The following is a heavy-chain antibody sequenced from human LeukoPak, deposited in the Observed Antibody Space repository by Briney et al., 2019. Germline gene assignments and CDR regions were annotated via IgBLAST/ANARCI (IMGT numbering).Heavy chain of an antibody. V-gene: IGHV3-21*01. CDR1: GFTFSSYS. D-gene: IGHD6-19*01. CDR2: ISSSSGFI. CDR3: ARDRFGGWSSGGFDY. J-gene: IGHJ4*02. Sequence: GGSLRLSCAASGFTFSSYSMNWVRQAPGKGLEWVSFISSSSGFIYYADSLKGRFTISRDNAKNSLYLQMNSLRAEDTAVYYCARDRFGGWSSGGFDYWGQGTLVTVSS.